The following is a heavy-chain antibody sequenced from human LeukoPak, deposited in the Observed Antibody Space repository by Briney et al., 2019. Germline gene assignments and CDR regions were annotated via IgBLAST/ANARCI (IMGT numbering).Heavy chain of an antibody. J-gene: IGHJ6*03. V-gene: IGHV3-30*03. CDR1: GFTFSSYG. CDR3: ARAIDYSDIAYYYYMDV. CDR2: ISYDGSNK. D-gene: IGHD4-11*01. Sequence: GGSLRLSCAASGFTFSSYGMHWVRQAPGKGLEWVAVISYDGSNKYYADSVKGRFTISRDNAKNSLYLQMNSLRVEDTAFYYCARAIDYSDIAYYYYMDVWGKGTTVTVSS.